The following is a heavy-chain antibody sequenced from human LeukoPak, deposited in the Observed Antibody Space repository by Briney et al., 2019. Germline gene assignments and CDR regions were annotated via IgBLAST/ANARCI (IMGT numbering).Heavy chain of an antibody. J-gene: IGHJ6*03. V-gene: IGHV1-69*01. CDR3: AREFSSMVVVAATEFDYYYYMDV. D-gene: IGHD2-15*01. Sequence: SVKVSCKASGGTFSSYAISWVRQAPGQGLEWMGGIIPIFGTANSAQKFQGRVTITADESTSTAYMELSSLRSEDTAVYYCAREFSSMVVVAATEFDYYYYMDVWGKGTTVTVSS. CDR1: GGTFSSYA. CDR2: IIPIFGTA.